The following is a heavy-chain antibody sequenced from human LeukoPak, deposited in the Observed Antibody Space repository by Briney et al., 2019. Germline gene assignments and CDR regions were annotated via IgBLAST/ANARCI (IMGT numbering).Heavy chain of an antibody. CDR3: ASVYDSSGYYFGYYYYYGMDV. V-gene: IGHV3-11*06. D-gene: IGHD3-22*01. Sequence: PGGSLRLSCAASGFTFSDYYMTWIRQAPGKGLEWVSSISSSSSYIYYADSVKGRFTISRDNAKNSLYLQMNSLRAEDTAVYYCASVYDSSGYYFGYYYYYGMDVWGQGTTVTVSS. CDR2: ISSSSSYI. CDR1: GFTFSDYY. J-gene: IGHJ6*02.